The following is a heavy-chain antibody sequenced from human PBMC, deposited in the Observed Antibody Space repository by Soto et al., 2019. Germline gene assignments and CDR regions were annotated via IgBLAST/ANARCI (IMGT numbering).Heavy chain of an antibody. CDR2: ISAYNGNT. V-gene: IGHV1-18*01. CDR1: GYTFTSYG. CDR3: AKDRRITMVRAANYYGMDV. J-gene: IGHJ6*02. Sequence: QVQLVQSGAEVKKPGASVKVSCKASGYTFTSYGISWVRQAPGQGLEWMGWISAYNGNTNYAQKLQGRVTMTTDTTTSTVCMELRSLRSADTAVYYCAKDRRITMVRAANYYGMDVWGQGTTVTVSS. D-gene: IGHD3-10*01.